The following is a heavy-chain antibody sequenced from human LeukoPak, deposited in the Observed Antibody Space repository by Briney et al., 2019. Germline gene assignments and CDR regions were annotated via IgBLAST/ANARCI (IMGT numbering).Heavy chain of an antibody. Sequence: AGGSLRLSCAASGVIFSSYVMSWVRQAPGKGLEWVSVISDDGITTHYAGSVKGRFTISRDNSKKMLYLQMDSLRAEDTAVYYCAKDRSEIVGASDYCGQGTLVTVSS. CDR2: ISDDGITT. CDR1: GVIFSSYV. V-gene: IGHV3-23*01. J-gene: IGHJ4*02. CDR3: AKDRSEIVGASDY. D-gene: IGHD1-26*01.